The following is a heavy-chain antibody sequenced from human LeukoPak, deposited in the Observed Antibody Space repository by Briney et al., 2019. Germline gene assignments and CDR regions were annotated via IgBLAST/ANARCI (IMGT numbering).Heavy chain of an antibody. Sequence: GGSLRLSCAASGFTFSTYWMSWVRQAPGKGLQWVANIKEDGNEKYYVDSVKGRFTISRDNAKNSLYLQMNSLRAEDTAMYYYARGGPMGRYWGQGTLVTVSS. J-gene: IGHJ4*02. CDR2: IKEDGNEK. V-gene: IGHV3-7*04. CDR1: GFTFSTYW. D-gene: IGHD3-10*01. CDR3: ARGGPMGRY.